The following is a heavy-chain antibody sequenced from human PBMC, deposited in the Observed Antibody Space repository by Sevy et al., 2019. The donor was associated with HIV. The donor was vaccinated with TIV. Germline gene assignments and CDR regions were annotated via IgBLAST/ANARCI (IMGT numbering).Heavy chain of an antibody. CDR2: INHSGST. Sequence: SETLSLTCAVYGRSFSGYYWSWIRQPPGKGLEWIGEINHSGSTNYNPSLKSRVTISVDTSKNQFSLKLSSVTAADTAVYYCAGMTTVDYWGQGTLVTVSS. CDR3: AGMTTVDY. CDR1: GRSFSGYY. V-gene: IGHV4-34*01. J-gene: IGHJ4*02. D-gene: IGHD4-17*01.